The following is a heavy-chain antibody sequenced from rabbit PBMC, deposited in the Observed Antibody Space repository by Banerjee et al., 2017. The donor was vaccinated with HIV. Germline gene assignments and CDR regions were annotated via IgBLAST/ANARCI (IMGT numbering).Heavy chain of an antibody. CDR3: ARGAGTIRLDL. CDR1: GFDFSNKYV. J-gene: IGHJ6*01. CDR2: INSSSGNA. Sequence: QEQLEESGGGLVQPGGSLKLSCKASGFDFSNKYVMCWVRQAPGKGLEWIACINSSSGNAVYASWAKGRFTGSKTSSTTVTLQMTTLTAADTATYFCARGAGTIRLDLWGPGTLVTVS. D-gene: IGHD4-2*01. V-gene: IGHV1S45*01.